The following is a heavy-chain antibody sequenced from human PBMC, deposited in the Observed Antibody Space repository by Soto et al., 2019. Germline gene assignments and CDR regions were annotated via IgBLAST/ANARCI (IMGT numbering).Heavy chain of an antibody. CDR1: GYTFTSYG. J-gene: IGHJ4*02. V-gene: IGHV1-18*01. CDR3: ARDLPPLIWFGDLKPGLDC. CDR2: ISGYNGNT. Sequence: QVQLVQSGAEVKKPGASVKVSCKASGYTFTSYGITWVRQAPGQGLEWMGRISGYNGNTNYGQKIQYRVTMTTATSTSIAYLELRSLSSDDTAVYCCARDLPPLIWFGDLKPGLDCWGQGTLVTVSS. D-gene: IGHD3-10*01.